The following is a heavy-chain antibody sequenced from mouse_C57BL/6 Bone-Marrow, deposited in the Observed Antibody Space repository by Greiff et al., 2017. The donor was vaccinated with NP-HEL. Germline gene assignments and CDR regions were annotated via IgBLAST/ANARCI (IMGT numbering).Heavy chain of an antibody. V-gene: IGHV1-81*01. CDR2: IYPRSGNT. Sequence: QVQLQQSGAELARPGASVKLSCKASGYTFTSYGISWVKQRTGQGLEWIGEIYPRSGNTYYNEKFKGKATLTADKSSSTAYMELRSLTSEDSAVYFCARSVTTTVVAKDWYFGVWGTGTTVTVSS. CDR3: ARSVTTTVVAKDWYFGV. D-gene: IGHD1-1*01. J-gene: IGHJ1*03. CDR1: GYTFTSYG.